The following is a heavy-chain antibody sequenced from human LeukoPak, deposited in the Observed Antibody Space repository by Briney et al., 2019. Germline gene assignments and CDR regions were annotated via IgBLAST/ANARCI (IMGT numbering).Heavy chain of an antibody. CDR3: ARHSIIGGTEYAFDI. CDR2: IYHSGST. Sequence: PSQTLSLTCTVSGGSISSGGYYWSWIRQPPGKGLEWIGYIYHSGSTYYNPSLKSRVTISVDTSKNQFSLKLSSVTAADTAVYYCARHSIIGGTEYAFDIWGQGTMVTVSS. CDR1: GGSISSGGYY. D-gene: IGHD2-15*01. V-gene: IGHV4-30-2*05. J-gene: IGHJ3*02.